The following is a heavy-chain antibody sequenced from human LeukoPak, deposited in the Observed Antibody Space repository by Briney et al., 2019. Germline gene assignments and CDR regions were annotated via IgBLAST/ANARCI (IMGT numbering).Heavy chain of an antibody. CDR2: INHSGST. V-gene: IGHV4-34*01. J-gene: IGHJ3*02. Sequence: SETLSLTCAVYGGSFSGYYWSWIRQPPGKGLEWIGEINHSGSTNYNPSLKSRVTISVDTSKSQFSLKLSSVTAADTAVYYCARDPPLRHYDILTGYRGLAPGYAFDIWGQGTMVTVSS. D-gene: IGHD3-9*01. CDR3: ARDPPLRHYDILTGYRGLAPGYAFDI. CDR1: GGSFSGYY.